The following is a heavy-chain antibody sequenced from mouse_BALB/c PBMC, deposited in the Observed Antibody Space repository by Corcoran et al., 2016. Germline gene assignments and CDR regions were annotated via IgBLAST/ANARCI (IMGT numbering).Heavy chain of an antibody. CDR1: GYTFTTAG. CDR2: INTHSGVP. Sequence: QIQLVQSGPELKKPGETVRISCKASGYTFTTAGMQWVQKMPGKGLKWIGLINTHSGVPKYAEDFKGRFAFSLETSASTAYLQISNLKNEDTATYFCARESSDSSGHYFDYWGQGTTLTVSS. V-gene: IGHV9-4*02. D-gene: IGHD3-2*01. J-gene: IGHJ2*01. CDR3: ARESSDSSGHYFDY.